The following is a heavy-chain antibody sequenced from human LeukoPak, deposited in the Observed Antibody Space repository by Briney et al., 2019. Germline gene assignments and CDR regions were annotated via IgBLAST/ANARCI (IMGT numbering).Heavy chain of an antibody. CDR3: ARQTVAGLLATFDY. V-gene: IGHV4-39*01. Sequence: SETLSLTCTVSGGSISSSSYYWGWIRQPPGKGLEGIGSIYYSGSTYYNPSLKSRVTISVDTSKNQFSLKLSSVTAADTAVYYCARQTVAGLLATFDYWGQGTLVTVSS. D-gene: IGHD6-19*01. CDR2: IYYSGST. J-gene: IGHJ4*02. CDR1: GGSISSSSYY.